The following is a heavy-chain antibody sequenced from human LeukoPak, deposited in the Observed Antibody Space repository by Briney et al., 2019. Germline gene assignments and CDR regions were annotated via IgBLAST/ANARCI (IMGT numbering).Heavy chain of an antibody. D-gene: IGHD6-19*01. V-gene: IGHV4-59*12. CDR3: TRAPYSTGPVDY. Sequence: SETLSLTCTVSGGSISSYYWSWIRQPPGKGLEWIGSIYFSGSIYYNPSLKSRVTISVDTSKNQFSLKLSSVTAADTAMYYCTRAPYSTGPVDYWGQGTLVTVSS. CDR2: IYFSGSI. J-gene: IGHJ4*02. CDR1: GGSISSYY.